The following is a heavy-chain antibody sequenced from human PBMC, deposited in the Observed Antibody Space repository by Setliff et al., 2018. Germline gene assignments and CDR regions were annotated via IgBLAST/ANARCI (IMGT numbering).Heavy chain of an antibody. V-gene: IGHV1-18*01. J-gene: IGHJ4*02. D-gene: IGHD3-22*01. Sequence: ASVKVSCKTSGYAFITFGMSWVRQAPGRGLEWMGWISPVYGIANYARKFQGRVTMTADTSTTTAYLELTSLRYDDTAVYYCVRGPGPSVVVAIPFDHWGQGSLVTV. CDR3: VRGPGPSVVVAIPFDH. CDR2: ISPVYGIA. CDR1: GYAFITFG.